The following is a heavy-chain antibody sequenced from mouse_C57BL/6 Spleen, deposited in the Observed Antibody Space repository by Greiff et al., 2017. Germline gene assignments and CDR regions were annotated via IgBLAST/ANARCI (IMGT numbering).Heavy chain of an antibody. D-gene: IGHD2-5*01. CDR2: INPGSGGT. CDR1: GYAFTNYL. Sequence: QVQLQQSGAELVRPGTSVKVSCKASGYAFTNYLIEWVKQRPGQGLEWIGVINPGSGGTNYNEKFKGKATLTADKSSSTAYMQLSSLTSADSAVYFCAGDTDSNYAFDYWGQGTTLTVSS. V-gene: IGHV1-54*01. J-gene: IGHJ2*01. CDR3: AGDTDSNYAFDY.